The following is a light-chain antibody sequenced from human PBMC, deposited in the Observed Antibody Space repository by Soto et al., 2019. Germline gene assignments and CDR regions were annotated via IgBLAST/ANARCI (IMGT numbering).Light chain of an antibody. CDR3: AAWDDTLNGWV. CDR2: YDD. CDR1: RSNIGNNG. J-gene: IGLJ3*02. V-gene: IGLV1-36*01. Sequence: QSVLTQPPSVSEAPRQRVTISCSGSRSNIGNNGVNWYQQLPGKAPKFLIYYDDLKPSGVSDRFSGSKSGTSSSLAISGLQSEDDADYYCAAWDDTLNGWVFGGGTQLTVL.